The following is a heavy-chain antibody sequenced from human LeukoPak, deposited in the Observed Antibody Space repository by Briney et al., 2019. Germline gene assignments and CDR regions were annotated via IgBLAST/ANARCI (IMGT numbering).Heavy chain of an antibody. CDR2: MNPNSGNT. D-gene: IGHD6-13*01. Sequence: ASVKVSCKASGYTFTSYDINWVRQATGQGLEWMGWMNPNSGNTNYAQKLQGRVTMTTDTSTSTAYMELRSLRSDDTAVYYCALSRIAAAAWFDPWGQGTLVTVSS. V-gene: IGHV1-18*01. J-gene: IGHJ5*02. CDR3: ALSRIAAAAWFDP. CDR1: GYTFTSYD.